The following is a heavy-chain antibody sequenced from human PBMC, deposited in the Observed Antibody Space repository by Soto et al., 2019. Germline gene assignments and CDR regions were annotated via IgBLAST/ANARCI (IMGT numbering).Heavy chain of an antibody. V-gene: IGHV5-51*01. J-gene: IGHJ4*02. CDR1: GYTFNSFW. CDR2: MFPLTSDT. Sequence: GESLKISCHGSGYTFNSFWIGWVRQMPGEGLEWMGLMFPLTSDTRYSPSFQGHVSISVDRSTGTGYLQWNSLKASDTAMYYCVTTRDGTTFFPHWGQGTPVTVSS. CDR3: VTTRDGTTFFPH. D-gene: IGHD1-7*01.